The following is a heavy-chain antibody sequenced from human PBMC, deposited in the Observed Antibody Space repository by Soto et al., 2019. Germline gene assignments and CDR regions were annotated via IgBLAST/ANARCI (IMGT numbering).Heavy chain of an antibody. CDR3: ARVTATSPDAWLDP. CDR1: GYTFTDYF. D-gene: IGHD1-7*01. CDR2: INPNSGST. J-gene: IGHJ5*02. V-gene: IGHV1-2*04. Sequence: QVQLVQSGAEVKKPGASVTVSCRASGYTFTDYFLHWVRQAPGHGLEWMGWINPNSGSTHFAPKFQGWLTMTRAASISTVYLVLNRLRSDDTAVYYCARVTATSPDAWLDPWGQGTLVTVSS.